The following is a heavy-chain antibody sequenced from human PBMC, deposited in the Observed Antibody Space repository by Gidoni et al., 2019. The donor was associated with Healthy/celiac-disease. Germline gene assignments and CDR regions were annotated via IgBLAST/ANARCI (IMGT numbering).Heavy chain of an antibody. D-gene: IGHD3-16*02. V-gene: IGHV4-59*08. CDR1: GASISSYY. Sequence: VQLQESGTGLVTPSVTLSLTCTVSGASISSYYCSWIRQPPGKGLDWSGYIYYSGRTNDNPVLKSRVTISVDTSKNHFSLKLSSVTAADTAVYYCASSLYRGPDRSGFDYWGQGTLVTVSS. CDR3: ASSLYRGPDRSGFDY. CDR2: IYYSGRT. J-gene: IGHJ4*02.